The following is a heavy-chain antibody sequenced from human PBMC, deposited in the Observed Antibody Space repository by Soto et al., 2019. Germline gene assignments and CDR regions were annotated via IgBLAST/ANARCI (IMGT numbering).Heavy chain of an antibody. V-gene: IGHV4-30-4*08. CDR2: IHHSGRI. CDR3: AREDDGGDSLDV. CDR1: GDSISSDYYH. Sequence: QVQLQQSGPGLVKPSQTLSLTCTVSGDSISSDYYHWTWIRQSPGKGLEWIGYIHHSGRILYNPSLKSRVTISVDTSKNQFSLHLTSVTAAATAVYFCAREDDGGDSLDVWGQGTTVTVSS. D-gene: IGHD2-21*02. J-gene: IGHJ6*02.